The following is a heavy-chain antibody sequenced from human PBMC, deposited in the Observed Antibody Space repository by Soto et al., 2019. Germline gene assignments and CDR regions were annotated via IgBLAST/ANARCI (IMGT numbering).Heavy chain of an antibody. CDR1: GYTFTSYD. J-gene: IGHJ3*02. Sequence: ASVKVSCKASGYTFTSYDINWVRQATGQGLEWMGWMNPNSGNTGYAQKFQGRVTMTRNTSISTAYMELSSLRSEDTAVYYCAREGALGYCSSTSCYDAFDIWGQGTMVTVSS. D-gene: IGHD2-2*01. V-gene: IGHV1-8*01. CDR2: MNPNSGNT. CDR3: AREGALGYCSSTSCYDAFDI.